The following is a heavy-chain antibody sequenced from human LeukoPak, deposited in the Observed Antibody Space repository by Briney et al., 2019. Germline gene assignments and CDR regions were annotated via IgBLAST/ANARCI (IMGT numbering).Heavy chain of an antibody. V-gene: IGHV3-13*04. Sequence: GGSLRLSCVASGFTFSNYGMHWVRQVTGKGLEWVASIHIAGDTYYPGSVKGRFTISRDNAKNSFYLQMNTLRAGDTAVYYCARGVPGGLDYWGQGTLVTVSS. CDR1: GFTFSNYG. D-gene: IGHD3-10*01. J-gene: IGHJ4*02. CDR2: IHIAGDT. CDR3: ARGVPGGLDY.